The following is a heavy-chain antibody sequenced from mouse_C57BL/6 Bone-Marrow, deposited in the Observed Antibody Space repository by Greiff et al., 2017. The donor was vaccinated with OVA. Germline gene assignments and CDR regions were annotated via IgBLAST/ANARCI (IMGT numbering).Heavy chain of an antibody. V-gene: IGHV1-47*01. J-gene: IGHJ2*01. D-gene: IGHD1-1*01. CDR3: ARGHYYGSSYSYFDY. CDR2: FHPYNDDT. CDR1: GYTFTTYP. Sequence: QVQLQQSGAELVKPGASVKMSCKASGYTFTTYPIEWMKQNHGKSLEWVGNFHPYNDDTKYNEKFKGKATLTVEKSSSTVYLELSRLTSDDSAVYYCARGHYYGSSYSYFDYWGQGTTLTVSS.